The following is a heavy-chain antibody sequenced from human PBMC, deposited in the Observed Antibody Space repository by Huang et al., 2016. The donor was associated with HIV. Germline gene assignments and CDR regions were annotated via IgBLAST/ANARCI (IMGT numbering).Heavy chain of an antibody. CDR3: ARLPGSITMIRGVITDPY. Sequence: QLQLQESGPGLVKPSETLSLTCTVSGGSIRSDNYYWGWIRQPPGKGLEWIGSIDYSRSTYYDPSLKSRGTITVDTSKNQFSLKMSSVTAADTAVYYCARLPGSITMIRGVITDPYWGQGTLVTVSS. D-gene: IGHD3-10*01. J-gene: IGHJ4*02. CDR1: GGSIRSDNYY. V-gene: IGHV4-39*01. CDR2: IDYSRST.